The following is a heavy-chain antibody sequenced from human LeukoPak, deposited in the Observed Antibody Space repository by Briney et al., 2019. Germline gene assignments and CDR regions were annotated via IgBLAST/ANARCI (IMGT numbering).Heavy chain of an antibody. D-gene: IGHD3-10*01. CDR2: ISYDGSHK. J-gene: IGHJ3*02. Sequence: GGSLRLSCAASGFTFSSSGMHWVRQAPGKGLEWVAVISYDGSHKYYADSVKGRFTISRDSSKNKLYLQMNSLRAEDTAVYYCAKGVWVVRGVIGDGFDIWGQGTMVTVSS. CDR1: GFTFSSSG. CDR3: AKGVWVVRGVIGDGFDI. V-gene: IGHV3-30*18.